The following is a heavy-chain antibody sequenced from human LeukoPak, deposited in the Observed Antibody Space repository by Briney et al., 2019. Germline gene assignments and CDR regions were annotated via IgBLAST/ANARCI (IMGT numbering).Heavy chain of an antibody. V-gene: IGHV4-61*02. J-gene: IGHJ6*03. CDR3: ARDSLYYYYYMDV. Sequence: KSSETLSPTCTVSGGSISSGSSYWSWIRQPAGKGLEWIGRIYTSGSTNYNPSLKSRVTISVDTSKNQFSLKLSSVTAADTAVYYCARDSLYYYYYMDVWGKGTTVTVSS. CDR2: IYTSGST. CDR1: GGSISSGSSY.